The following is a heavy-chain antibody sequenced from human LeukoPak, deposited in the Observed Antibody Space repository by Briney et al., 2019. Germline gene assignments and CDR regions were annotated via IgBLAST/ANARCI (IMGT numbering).Heavy chain of an antibody. CDR3: ARGGNLEN. Sequence: GGSLRLSCAASGLTFGSYWMSWVRQAPGKGLEWVANIKQDGSEKYYVDSVKGRFTISRDNAKNSLYLQMNSLRAEDTAVYYCARGGNLENWGGGTLVTVSS. CDR1: GLTFGSYW. D-gene: IGHD1-14*01. J-gene: IGHJ4*02. V-gene: IGHV3-7*01. CDR2: IKQDGSEK.